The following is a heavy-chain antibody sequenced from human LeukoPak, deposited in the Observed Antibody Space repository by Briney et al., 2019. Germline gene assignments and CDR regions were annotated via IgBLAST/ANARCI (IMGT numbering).Heavy chain of an antibody. CDR2: ISYSGNT. CDR3: ARVRYCSTNRCYDREFDN. V-gene: IGHV4-59*01. J-gene: IGHJ4*02. D-gene: IGHD2-2*01. Sequence: SETLSLTCTVSGGSISNYYWSWIRQPPGKGLEWIGYISYSGNTNYNPSLKSRVTISVDTSKNQFSLKLNSVTAADTAVYYRARVRYCSTNRCYDREFDNWGQGTLVTVSS. CDR1: GGSISNYY.